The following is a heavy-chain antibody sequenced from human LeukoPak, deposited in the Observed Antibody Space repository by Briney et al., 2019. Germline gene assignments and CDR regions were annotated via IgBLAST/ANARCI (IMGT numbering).Heavy chain of an antibody. CDR3: ARRITGTTSDSFDY. J-gene: IGHJ4*02. CDR1: GGSISSVSYY. D-gene: IGHD1-20*01. Sequence: KASETLSLTCTVSGGSISSVSYYWGWIRQPPGKGLEWIGSISYNGGTYYNPSLKSRVTIFVDTSKNQFSLKLSSVTAADTAVYYCARRITGTTSDSFDYWGRGTLVTVSS. V-gene: IGHV4-39*01. CDR2: ISYNGGT.